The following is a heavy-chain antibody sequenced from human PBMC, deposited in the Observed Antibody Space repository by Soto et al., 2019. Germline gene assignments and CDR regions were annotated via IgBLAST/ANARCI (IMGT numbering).Heavy chain of an antibody. Sequence: GESLKISCKGSGDSFNTYWIAWVRQMPGKGLEWMGITHPGDSETRYSPSFEGQVTISADKSISTAYLQWSSLKASDTAMYYCARQGRDGHNQGYGMDVWGQGTTVNVSS. CDR2: THPGDSET. CDR1: GDSFNTYW. V-gene: IGHV5-51*01. CDR3: ARQGRDGHNQGYGMDV. J-gene: IGHJ6*02.